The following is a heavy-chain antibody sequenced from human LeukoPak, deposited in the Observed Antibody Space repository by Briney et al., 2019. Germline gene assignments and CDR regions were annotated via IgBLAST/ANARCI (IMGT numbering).Heavy chain of an antibody. D-gene: IGHD6-19*01. CDR2: ISDDSGST. J-gene: IGHJ4*02. Sequence: GGSLRLSCAASELMFSSYVMSWVRQAPGKGLEWVSGISDDSGSTYYADSMRGRFTIYRDNSKNTLYLQMNSLRVEDTAIYYCAKDQYSSGWYFDYWGQGTLVTVSA. V-gene: IGHV3-23*01. CDR1: ELMFSSYV. CDR3: AKDQYSSGWYFDY.